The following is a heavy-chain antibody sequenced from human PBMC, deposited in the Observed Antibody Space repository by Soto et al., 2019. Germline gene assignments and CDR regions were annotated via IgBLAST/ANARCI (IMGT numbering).Heavy chain of an antibody. CDR2: IYYSGST. V-gene: IGHV4-59*01. J-gene: IGHJ4*02. CDR1: GGSISDFY. CDR3: ARVGGLAARTFDY. D-gene: IGHD6-6*01. Sequence: SETLSLTCTVSGGSISDFYWSWIRQPPGKGLEWISYIYYSGSTNYNPSLKSRVTISVDTSKNQFSLNLRSMSPADTAVYYCARVGGLAARTFDYWGPGTLVTVS.